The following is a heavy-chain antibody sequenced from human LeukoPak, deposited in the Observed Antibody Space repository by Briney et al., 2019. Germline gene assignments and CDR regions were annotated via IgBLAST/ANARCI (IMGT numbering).Heavy chain of an antibody. CDR1: GGSISSYY. CDR2: IYTSGST. D-gene: IGHD4-17*01. Sequence: SETLSLTCTVSGGSISSYYWSWIRQPAGKGLEWIGRIYTSGSTNYNPSLKSRVTMSVDTSKNQFSLKLSSVTAADTAVYYCARDLAVGLRGRRGYFDYWGQGTLVTVSS. V-gene: IGHV4-4*07. J-gene: IGHJ4*02. CDR3: ARDLAVGLRGRRGYFDY.